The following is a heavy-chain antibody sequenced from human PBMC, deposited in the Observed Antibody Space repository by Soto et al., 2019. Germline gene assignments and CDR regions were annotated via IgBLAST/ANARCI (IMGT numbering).Heavy chain of an antibody. CDR2: IYYRGST. V-gene: IGHV4-59*08. CDR1: GGSISSYY. D-gene: IGHD2-15*01. CDR3: RCHSDIEVVVAATVSYMDV. J-gene: IGHJ6*03. Sequence: PSETLSLTCTVSGGSISSYYWSWIRQPPGKGLEWIGYIYYRGSTNYNPSIKSRDTKSADTSKNQNSLKLCPVTAAETAIYKYRCHSDIEVVVAATVSYMDVWGKGTTVTVSS.